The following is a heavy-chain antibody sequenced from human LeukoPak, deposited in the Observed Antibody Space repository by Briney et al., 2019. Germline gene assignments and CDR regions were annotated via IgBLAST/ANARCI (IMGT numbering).Heavy chain of an antibody. CDR2: IYSAGTT. CDR1: GFTVSSTY. Sequence: PGGSLRLSCAASGFTVSSTYMDWVRQAPGKGLEWVSEIYSAGTTFYADSVKGRFTISRDNSKNTVYLQMNSLRVEDTAVYYCARGRSPLDSWGQGTLVTVSS. V-gene: IGHV3-53*01. J-gene: IGHJ4*02. CDR3: ARGRSPLDS.